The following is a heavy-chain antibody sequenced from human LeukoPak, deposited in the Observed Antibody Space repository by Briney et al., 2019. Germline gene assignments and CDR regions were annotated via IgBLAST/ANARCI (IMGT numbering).Heavy chain of an antibody. J-gene: IGHJ6*03. CDR2: INWNGGST. CDR1: GFTFDDYG. D-gene: IGHD2-8*01. CDR3: ARVLGCTNGVCPYYYYCYMDV. Sequence: GGSLRLSCAASGFTFDDYGMSWVRQAPGKGLEWVSGINWNGGSTGYADSVKGRFPISRDNAKNSLYLQMNSPRAEDTALYYCARVLGCTNGVCPYYYYCYMDVWGKGTTVTVSS. V-gene: IGHV3-20*04.